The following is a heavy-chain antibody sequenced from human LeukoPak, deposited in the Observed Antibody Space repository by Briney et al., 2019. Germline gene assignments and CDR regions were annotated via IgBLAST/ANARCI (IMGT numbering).Heavy chain of an antibody. CDR3: ARAGGFGRSFDI. V-gene: IGHV1-2*02. D-gene: IGHD3-16*01. J-gene: IGHJ3*02. Sequence: ASVKVSCKASGYTFTGYYIHWVRQAPGQGLEWMGWINPNSGGTNYAQKFQGRVTMTRDTSISTAYMELSRLRSDDTAVYYCARAGGFGRSFDIWGQGTMVTVSS. CDR1: GYTFTGYY. CDR2: INPNSGGT.